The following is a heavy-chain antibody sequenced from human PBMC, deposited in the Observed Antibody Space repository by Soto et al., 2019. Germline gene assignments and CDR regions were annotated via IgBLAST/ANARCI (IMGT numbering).Heavy chain of an antibody. V-gene: IGHV4-34*01. Sequence: QVQLQQWGAGLLKPSETLSLTCAVYGGSFSGYYWTWIRQPPGTGLEWIGEINHSGSTNYNPSLKSRATISVDTSTNQFSLKLTSVTAADTAVYYCARDKITGLFDYWGQGTLVTGSS. CDR1: GGSFSGYY. CDR2: INHSGST. J-gene: IGHJ4*02. D-gene: IGHD2-8*02. CDR3: ARDKITGLFDY.